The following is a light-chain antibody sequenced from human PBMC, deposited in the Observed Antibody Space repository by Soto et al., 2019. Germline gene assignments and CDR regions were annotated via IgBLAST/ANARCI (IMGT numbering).Light chain of an antibody. Sequence: QSVLTQPPSVSGAPGQRVTISCTGSSSNIGAGYDVHWYQQLPGTAPKLLIYGNSNRPSGVPDRFSGSKSGTSASLAITGLQAEDDADYYCQYYDSSLMGSYVFGTGTKVTVL. CDR2: GNS. CDR1: SSNIGAGYD. V-gene: IGLV1-40*01. CDR3: QYYDSSLMGSYV. J-gene: IGLJ1*01.